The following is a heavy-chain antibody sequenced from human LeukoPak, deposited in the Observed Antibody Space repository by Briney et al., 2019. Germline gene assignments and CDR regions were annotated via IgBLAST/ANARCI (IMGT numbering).Heavy chain of an antibody. J-gene: IGHJ6*03. CDR3: AREMVYDSYYYYYMDV. V-gene: IGHV1-69*05. D-gene: IGHD2-8*01. Sequence: GSSVKVSCKASGGTFSSYAISWVRQAPGQGLERMGRIIPIFGTANYAQKFQGRVTITTDESTSTAYMELSSLRSEDTAVYYCAREMVYDSYYYYYMDVWGKGTTVTVSS. CDR2: IIPIFGTA. CDR1: GGTFSSYA.